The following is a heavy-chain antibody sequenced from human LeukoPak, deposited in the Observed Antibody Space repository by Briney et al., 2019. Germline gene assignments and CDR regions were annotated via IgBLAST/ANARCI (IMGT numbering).Heavy chain of an antibody. J-gene: IGHJ4*02. CDR1: GYTXTGYY. V-gene: IGHV1-2*02. Sequence: GASVKVSCKASGYTXTGYYMHWVRQAPGQGLEWMGWINPNSGGTNYAQKFQGRVTMTRDTSISTAYMELSRLRSDDTAVYYCARDPPYSSSSYFDYWGQGTLVTVSS. CDR2: INPNSGGT. D-gene: IGHD6-6*01. CDR3: ARDPPYSSSSYFDY.